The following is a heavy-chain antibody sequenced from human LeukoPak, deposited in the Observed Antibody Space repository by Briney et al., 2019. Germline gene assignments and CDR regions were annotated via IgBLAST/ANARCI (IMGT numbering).Heavy chain of an antibody. CDR2: IKQDGSEK. CDR3: ARERQLERLAFGKEGSAFDY. D-gene: IGHD1-1*01. V-gene: IGHV3-7*01. Sequence: GGSLRLSCAASGFTFSRYWMSWVRQAPGKGLEWVANIKQDGSEKYYVDSVKGRFTISRDNAKNSLYLQMNSLRAEDTAVYYCARERQLERLAFGKEGSAFDYWGQGTLVTVSS. CDR1: GFTFSRYW. J-gene: IGHJ4*02.